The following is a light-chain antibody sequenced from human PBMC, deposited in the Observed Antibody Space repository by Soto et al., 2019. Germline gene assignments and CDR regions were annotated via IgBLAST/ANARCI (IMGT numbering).Light chain of an antibody. J-gene: IGKJ5*01. CDR3: QQSYSTLIT. V-gene: IGKV1-39*01. CDR2: AAS. CDR1: QSINSY. Sequence: DFQMTQSPSSLSASVGDRVTITCRASQSINSYLNWYQQKPGKAPKLLIYAASSLQSGVPSRFSGSGSGTDFPPTISSLQPEDFATYYCQQSYSTLITFGQGTRLEIK.